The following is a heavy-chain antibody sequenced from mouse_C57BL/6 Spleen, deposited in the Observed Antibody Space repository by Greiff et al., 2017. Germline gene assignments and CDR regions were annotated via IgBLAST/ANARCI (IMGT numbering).Heavy chain of an antibody. CDR2: IYPGNSDT. CDR1: GYTFTSYW. D-gene: IGHD2-2*01. Sequence: EVQLQQSGTVLARPGASVKMSCKTSGYTFTSYWMHWVKQRPGQGLEWIGAIYPGNSDTSYNQKFKGKAKLTAVTSASTAYMELSSLTNEDSAVYYCTRDYGYDPYYFDYWGQGTTLTVSS. V-gene: IGHV1-5*01. CDR3: TRDYGYDPYYFDY. J-gene: IGHJ2*01.